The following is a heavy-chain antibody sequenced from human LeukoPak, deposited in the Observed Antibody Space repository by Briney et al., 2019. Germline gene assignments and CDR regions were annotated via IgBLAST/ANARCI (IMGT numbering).Heavy chain of an antibody. Sequence: RGGSLSLSCAASGFALSSFWMRWVRQVAGEGREWVANINQDGREKIYVDSVKGGFTIFRDTDKNSLYSHMKSLRVEDACVFYFTRGSGWNPDYWRQGTLVTVSS. V-gene: IGHV3-7*04. CDR2: INQDGREK. CDR3: TRGSGWNPDY. J-gene: IGHJ4*02. D-gene: IGHD6-19*01. CDR1: GFALSSFW.